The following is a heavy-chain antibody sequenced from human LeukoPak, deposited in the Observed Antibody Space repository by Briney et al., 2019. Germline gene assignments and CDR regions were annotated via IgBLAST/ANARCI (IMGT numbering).Heavy chain of an antibody. V-gene: IGHV1-2*02. CDR2: INPNSGGT. D-gene: IGHD5-18*01. J-gene: IGHJ4*02. Sequence: ASVKVSCKASGYTFTGYYMHWVRQAPGQGLDWMGWINPNSGGTNYAQKFQGRVTMTSDTSISTAYMELSRLGSDDTAVYYCARGGDSYGSYFDYWGQGTLVTVSS. CDR1: GYTFTGYY. CDR3: ARGGDSYGSYFDY.